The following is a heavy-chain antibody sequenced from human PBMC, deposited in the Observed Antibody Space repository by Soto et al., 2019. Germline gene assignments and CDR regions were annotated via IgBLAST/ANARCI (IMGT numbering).Heavy chain of an antibody. J-gene: IGHJ6*02. Sequence: EVQLLESGGGLVQPGGFLRLSCAASGFTFGGYAMSWVRQAPGKGLEWVSAISGSGGSTYYADSVKGRFTISRDNSNNTLYLQMNSLRAEDTARYYCASVHCSSSLSHYCYCLDVWGQGTTVIVS. CDR1: GFTFGGYA. CDR3: ASVHCSSSLSHYCYCLDV. D-gene: IGHD6-13*01. V-gene: IGHV3-23*01. CDR2: ISGSGGST.